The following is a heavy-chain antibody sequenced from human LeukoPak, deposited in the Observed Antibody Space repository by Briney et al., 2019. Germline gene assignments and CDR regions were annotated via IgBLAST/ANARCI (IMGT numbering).Heavy chain of an antibody. J-gene: IGHJ5*02. V-gene: IGHV4-34*01. CDR1: GGSFSGYY. Sequence: PSETLSLTCAVYGGSFSGYYWSWIRQPPGKGLECIGTIYHSGSTYYNPSLKSRVTISVDTSKNQFSLKLNSVTAADTAVYYCARIYSSSWFLNWFDPWGQGTLVTVSS. CDR3: ARIYSSSWFLNWFDP. CDR2: IYHSGST. D-gene: IGHD6-13*01.